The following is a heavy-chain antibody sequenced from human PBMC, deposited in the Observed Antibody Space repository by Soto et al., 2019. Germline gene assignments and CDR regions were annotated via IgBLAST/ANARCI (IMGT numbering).Heavy chain of an antibody. CDR2: ISYDGSNK. Sequence: QVQLVESGGGVVQPGRSLRLSCAASGFTFSSYAMHWVRQAPGKGLEWVAVISYDGSNKYYADSVKGRFTISRDNSKNTLYLQMNSLRAEDTAVYYCARDQGGVLEWLSYFDYWGQGTLVTVSS. CDR1: GFTFSSYA. CDR3: ARDQGGVLEWLSYFDY. V-gene: IGHV3-30-3*01. J-gene: IGHJ4*02. D-gene: IGHD3-3*01.